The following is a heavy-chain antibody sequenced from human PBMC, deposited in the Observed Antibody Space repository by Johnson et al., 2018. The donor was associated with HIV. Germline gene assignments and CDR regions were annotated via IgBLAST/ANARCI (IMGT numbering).Heavy chain of an antibody. V-gene: IGHV3-74*01. CDR3: ARDRGYWDAFDI. CDR1: GFTFSSYW. CDR2: INSDGSST. Sequence: VQLVESGGGVVQPGRSLRLSCAASGFTFSSYWMHWVRQAPGKGLVWVSRINSDGSSTSYADSVKGRFTISRDNAKNTLYLQMNSLRAEDTAVYYCARDRGYWDAFDIWGQGTMVTVSS. D-gene: IGHD3-22*01. J-gene: IGHJ3*02.